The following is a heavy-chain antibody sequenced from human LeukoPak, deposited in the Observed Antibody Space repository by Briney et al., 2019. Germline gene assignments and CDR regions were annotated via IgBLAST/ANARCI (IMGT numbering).Heavy chain of an antibody. CDR1: GGSISSGGYY. Sequence: SETLSLTCTVSGGSISSGGYYWSWIRQPPGKGLEWIGYIYHSGSTYYNPSLKSRVTISVDRSKNQFSLKLSSVTAADTAVYYCARSMDSSSWYNWFDPWGQGTLVTVSS. CDR2: IYHSGST. V-gene: IGHV4-30-2*01. D-gene: IGHD6-13*01. J-gene: IGHJ5*02. CDR3: ARSMDSSSWYNWFDP.